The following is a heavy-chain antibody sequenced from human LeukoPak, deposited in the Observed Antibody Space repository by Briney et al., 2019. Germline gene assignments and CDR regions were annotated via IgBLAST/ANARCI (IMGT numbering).Heavy chain of an antibody. CDR2: ISYDGSNK. V-gene: IGHV3-30*19. CDR1: GFTFSSYG. CDR3: ARGVLAAALDYFDY. D-gene: IGHD6-13*01. J-gene: IGHJ4*02. Sequence: GGSLRLSCAASGFTFSSYGMHWVRQAPGKGLEWEAVISYDGSNKYYADSVKGRFTISRDNSKNTLYLQMNSLRAEDTAVYYCARGVLAAALDYFDYWGQGTLVTVSS.